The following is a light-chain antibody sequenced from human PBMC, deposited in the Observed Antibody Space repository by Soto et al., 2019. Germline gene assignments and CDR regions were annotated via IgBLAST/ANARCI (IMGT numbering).Light chain of an antibody. Sequence: DIQMPQSPSSLSASVGDRVAITCRASQGISSYLAWYQQKPGKAPKVLIHAASTLQSGVPSRFSGSGSGTEFTLTINSLQPEDFATYYCQQLMSYPITFGQGTRLEIK. CDR2: AAS. CDR3: QQLMSYPIT. CDR1: QGISSY. J-gene: IGKJ5*01. V-gene: IGKV1-9*01.